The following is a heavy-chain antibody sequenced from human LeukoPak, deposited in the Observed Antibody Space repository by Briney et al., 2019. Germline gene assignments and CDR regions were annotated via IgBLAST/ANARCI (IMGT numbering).Heavy chain of an antibody. CDR3: ARGGRADTATWYYFDY. J-gene: IGHJ4*02. Sequence: PGGSLRLSCAASAFTVNTYYMSWVRQAPGKGLEWVSVLFGGGSVYYADSVKGRFTIFRDNSKNTLYLQMTSLRGEDTAVYYCARGGRADTATWYYFDYWGQGTQATVSS. CDR2: LFGGGSV. CDR1: AFTVNTYY. D-gene: IGHD5-18*01. V-gene: IGHV3-53*01.